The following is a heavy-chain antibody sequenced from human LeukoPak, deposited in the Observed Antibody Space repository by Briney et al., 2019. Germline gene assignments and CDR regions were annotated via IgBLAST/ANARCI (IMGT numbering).Heavy chain of an antibody. CDR1: GFTVSSNY. CDR3: ASGTYYYDSSGYY. CDR2: IYSGGST. V-gene: IGHV3-66*01. J-gene: IGHJ4*02. D-gene: IGHD3-22*01. Sequence: PGGSLRLSCAASGFTVSSNYMSWVRQAPGKGLEWVSVIYSGGSTYYADSVKGRFTISRDNSKNTLYLQMNSLRAEDTAVYYCASGTYYYDSSGYYWGRGTLVTVSS.